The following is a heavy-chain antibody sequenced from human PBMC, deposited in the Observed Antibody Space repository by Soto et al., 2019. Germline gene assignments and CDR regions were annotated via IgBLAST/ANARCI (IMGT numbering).Heavy chain of an antibody. CDR3: ARDIVGAAYFDY. Sequence: QVQLQESGPGLVKPSETLSLTCTVSGGSISSYYWSWIRQPPGKGLEWIGYIYYSGSTNYNPSLKSRVTIAVDTSKNQFSLKLSSVTAADTAGYYCARDIVGAAYFDYWGQGTLVTVSS. V-gene: IGHV4-59*01. CDR2: IYYSGST. CDR1: GGSISSYY. D-gene: IGHD1-26*01. J-gene: IGHJ4*02.